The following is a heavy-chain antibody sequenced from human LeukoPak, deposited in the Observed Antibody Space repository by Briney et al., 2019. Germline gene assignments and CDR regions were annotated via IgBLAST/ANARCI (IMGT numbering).Heavy chain of an antibody. J-gene: IGHJ3*02. CDR3: ARAWYYYDSSGYLLDAFDI. CDR1: GYTFTSYD. D-gene: IGHD3-22*01. CDR2: MNPNSGNT. Sequence: ASVKVSCKASGYTFTSYDINWVRQATGQGPEWMGWMNPNSGNTGYAQKFQGRVTMTRNTSISTAYMELSILRSEDTAVYYCARAWYYYDSSGYLLDAFDIWGQGTMVTVSS. V-gene: IGHV1-8*02.